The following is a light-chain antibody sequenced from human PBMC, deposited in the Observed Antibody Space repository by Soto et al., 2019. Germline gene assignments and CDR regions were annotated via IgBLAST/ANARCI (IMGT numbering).Light chain of an antibody. Sequence: DLQMTQSPSSLSASVGDRVTITCRASQSISSYLNWYQQKPGKDPKLLIYAASSLQSGVPSRFSGSGSGPDFTLTISSLQAEDFATYYCQQSYSTPRTFGQGTKLEIK. J-gene: IGKJ2*01. CDR3: QQSYSTPRT. CDR2: AAS. CDR1: QSISSY. V-gene: IGKV1-39*01.